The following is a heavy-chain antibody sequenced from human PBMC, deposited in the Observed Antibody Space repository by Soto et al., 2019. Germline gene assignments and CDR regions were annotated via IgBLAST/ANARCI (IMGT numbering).Heavy chain of an antibody. J-gene: IGHJ6*02. Sequence: SVKVSCKASGGTFSSLDINWVRQAPGQGLEWMGGIIPISETTNYAQIFQGRVSIVADISTSTAYMELSRLRSEDTAVYYCARALLSHSYDSGGYDSYFHAMDVWGQGTPVTAP. CDR3: ARALLSHSYDSGGYDSYFHAMDV. V-gene: IGHV1-69*06. D-gene: IGHD3-22*01. CDR2: IIPISETT. CDR1: GGTFSSLD.